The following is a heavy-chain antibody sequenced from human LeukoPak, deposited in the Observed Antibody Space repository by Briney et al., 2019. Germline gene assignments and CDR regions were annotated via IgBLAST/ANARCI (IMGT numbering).Heavy chain of an antibody. Sequence: GGSLRLSCAASGFTFSSYAMSWVRQAPGKGLEWVSDISGSGDSTDYADSVRGRLTISRDNSKNTVYLQMGSLRAEDTAVYYCAKRAYCSGTTCYGNYFDPWGQGTLVTVSS. CDR3: AKRAYCSGTTCYGNYFDP. CDR2: ISGSGDST. D-gene: IGHD2-2*01. V-gene: IGHV3-23*01. J-gene: IGHJ5*02. CDR1: GFTFSSYA.